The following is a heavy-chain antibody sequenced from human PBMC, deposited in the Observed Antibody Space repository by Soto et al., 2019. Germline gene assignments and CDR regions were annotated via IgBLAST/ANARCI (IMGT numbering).Heavy chain of an antibody. Sequence: GASVKVSCRASGYTFTRYGISWVRQAPGQGLEWMGWISGYNGDTNYAQKFQDRVSMTIDTSTGTAYMELRSLTSDDTAIYYCAKNDQPPYYYYGLDVWGQGTKVTVSS. CDR3: AKNDQPPYYYYGLDV. D-gene: IGHD3-16*01. J-gene: IGHJ6*02. CDR1: GYTFTRYG. V-gene: IGHV1-18*01. CDR2: ISGYNGDT.